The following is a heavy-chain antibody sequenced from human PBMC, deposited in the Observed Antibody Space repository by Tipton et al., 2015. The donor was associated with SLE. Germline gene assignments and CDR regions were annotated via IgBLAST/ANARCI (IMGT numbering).Heavy chain of an antibody. CDR1: GGSISGYY. CDR2: IYHSGST. CDR3: AGAAPGVQGVNDAFDI. V-gene: IGHV4-59*04. D-gene: IGHD3-10*01. J-gene: IGHJ3*02. Sequence: TLSLTCTVSGGSISGYYWSWVRQPPGKGLEWTGYIYHSGSTYYNPSLKSRVTISVDTSKNQFSLKLSSVTAADTAVYYCAGAAPGVQGVNDAFDIWGQGTMVTVSS.